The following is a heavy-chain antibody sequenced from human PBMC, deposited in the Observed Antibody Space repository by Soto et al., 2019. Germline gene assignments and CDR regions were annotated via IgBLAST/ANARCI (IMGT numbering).Heavy chain of an antibody. V-gene: IGHV4-39*01. Sequence: QLQLQESGPGLVKPSETLSLTCTVSGGSISSSDYYWGWIRQPPGKGLEWIGNIYYSGSASYTPSLKSRVALAVATFTNQVPLTLTPATAADTAVYICVSGSPGVGFDYWGPGPLVTVSS. CDR2: IYYSGSA. CDR1: GGSISSSDYY. D-gene: IGHD3-10*01. J-gene: IGHJ4*02. CDR3: VSGSPGVGFDY.